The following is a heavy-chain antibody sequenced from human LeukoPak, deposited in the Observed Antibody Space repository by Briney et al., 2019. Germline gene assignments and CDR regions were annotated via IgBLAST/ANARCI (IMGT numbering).Heavy chain of an antibody. CDR3: ARSHRSFASGSGDY. CDR2: INQDGSEK. CDR1: KFTFSVYW. Sequence: GGSLRLSCAAPKFTFSVYWMSWVRQAPGKGLEWVANINQDGSEKYYVGSVKGRFSISRDNAKNSLFLQMNSLRDEDTAVYFCARSHRSFASGSGDYWGQGTLVTVSS. V-gene: IGHV3-7*05. D-gene: IGHD3-10*01. J-gene: IGHJ4*02.